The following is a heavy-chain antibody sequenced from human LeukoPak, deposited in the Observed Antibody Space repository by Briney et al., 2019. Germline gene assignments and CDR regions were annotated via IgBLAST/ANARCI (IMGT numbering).Heavy chain of an antibody. CDR3: ARDAGHQLSRRNYYAMDV. CDR1: GDSISSSLYY. J-gene: IGHJ6*02. D-gene: IGHD1-1*01. V-gene: IGHV4-39*07. Sequence: SETLSLTCTVSGDSISSSLYYWDWIRQPPGKELEWIGSIYSGGSSYYNPSLKSRVTISVDTSNNQFSLKVNSVTAADTAVYYCARDAGHQLSRRNYYAMDVWGQGTTVTVSS. CDR2: IYSGGSS.